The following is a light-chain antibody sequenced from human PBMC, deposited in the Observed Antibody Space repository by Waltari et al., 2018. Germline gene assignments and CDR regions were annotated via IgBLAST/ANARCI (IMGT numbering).Light chain of an antibody. Sequence: DIQMTQSPSTLSASVGDRVTITCRASPSISSWLAWYQQKPGKAPKLLIYKASSLESGVPSRFSGSGSGTEFTLTISSLQPDDFATYYCQQYNSYCTFGQGTKVEIK. V-gene: IGKV1-5*03. CDR1: PSISSW. CDR3: QQYNSYCT. J-gene: IGKJ1*01. CDR2: KAS.